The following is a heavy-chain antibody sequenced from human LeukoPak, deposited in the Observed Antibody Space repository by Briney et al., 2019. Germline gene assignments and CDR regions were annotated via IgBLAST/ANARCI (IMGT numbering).Heavy chain of an antibody. CDR2: IYYSGST. CDR3: AHTGYSSSWYYYYYYMDV. V-gene: IGHV4-39*07. D-gene: IGHD6-13*01. CDR1: GGSISSSSYF. Sequence: KPSETLSLTCTVSGGSISSSSYFWGWIRQPPGKGLEWIGYIYYSGSTYYNPSLKSRVTISVDTSKNQFSLKLSSVTAADTAVYYCAHTGYSSSWYYYYYYMDVWGKGTTVTVSS. J-gene: IGHJ6*03.